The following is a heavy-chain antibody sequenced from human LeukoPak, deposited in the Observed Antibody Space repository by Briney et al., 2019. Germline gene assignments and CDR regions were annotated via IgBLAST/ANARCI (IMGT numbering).Heavy chain of an antibody. CDR3: AKTSTAARLGYFDY. J-gene: IGHJ4*02. CDR1: GFTFSNNG. CDR2: ISGSGGST. V-gene: IGHV3-23*01. D-gene: IGHD6-6*01. Sequence: GGSLRLSCAVSGFTFSNNGMSWVRQAPGKGLEWVSAISGSGGSTYYADSVKGRFTISRDNSKNTLYLQMNNLRAEDTAVYYCAKTSTAARLGYFDYWGQGTLVTVSS.